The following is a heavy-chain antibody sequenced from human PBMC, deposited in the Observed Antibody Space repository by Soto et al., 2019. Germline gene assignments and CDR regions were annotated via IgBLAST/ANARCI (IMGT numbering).Heavy chain of an antibody. V-gene: IGHV3-73*01. J-gene: IGHJ6*02. D-gene: IGHD3-9*01. Sequence: EVQLVESGGGLVQPGGSLKLSCAASGFTFSGSAMHWVRQASGKGLEWVGRIRSKANSYATAYAASVKGRFTISRDDSRNTAYLQMNSLKTEDTAVYYCTRQISGYDILTGRRAKDYYYGMDVWGQGTTVTVSS. CDR2: IRSKANSYAT. CDR1: GFTFSGSA. CDR3: TRQISGYDILTGRRAKDYYYGMDV.